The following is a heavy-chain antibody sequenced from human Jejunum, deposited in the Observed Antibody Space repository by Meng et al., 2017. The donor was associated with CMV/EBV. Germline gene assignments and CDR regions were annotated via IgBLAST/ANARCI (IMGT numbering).Heavy chain of an antibody. D-gene: IGHD5-18*01. CDR3: AKSLVDTAMDLDE. Sequence: SGFPFSSFAMTWVRQAPGKGLEWVSTIDSSDRTYYADSVKGRFTISRDNSMNTLHLQMNSLRAEDTAVYYCAKSLVDTAMDLDEWGQETLVTVSS. J-gene: IGHJ4*02. CDR2: IDSSDRT. V-gene: IGHV3-23*01. CDR1: GFPFSSFA.